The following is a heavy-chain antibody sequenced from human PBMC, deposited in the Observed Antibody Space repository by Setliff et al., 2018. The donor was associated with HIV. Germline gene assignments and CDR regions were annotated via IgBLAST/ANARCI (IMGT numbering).Heavy chain of an antibody. CDR3: AKDPFTSSWYGFDY. V-gene: IGHV3-23*01. CDR1: GFTFRNHA. CDR2: ISDSGDKT. D-gene: IGHD6-13*01. J-gene: IGHJ4*02. Sequence: GGSLRLSCEASGFTFRNHAMSWVRQAPGKGLEWVSGISDSGDKTYYADFVKGRFTIARDNAKNSLYLQMNSLRPEDTGFYYCAKDPFTSSWYGFDYWGQGALVTVS.